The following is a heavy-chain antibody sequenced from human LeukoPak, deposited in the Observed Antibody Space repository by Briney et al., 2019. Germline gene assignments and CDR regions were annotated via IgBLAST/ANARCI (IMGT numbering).Heavy chain of an antibody. D-gene: IGHD6-13*01. Sequence: PGGSLRLSCAASGFTFSSYAMHWVRQAPGKGLEYVSAISSNGGSTYYANSVKGRFTTSRDNSKNTLYLQMGSLRAEDMAVYYCARGPSSSWSLTSDYYYMDVWGKGTTVTVSS. CDR2: ISSNGGST. J-gene: IGHJ6*03. CDR1: GFTFSSYA. CDR3: ARGPSSSWSLTSDYYYMDV. V-gene: IGHV3-64*01.